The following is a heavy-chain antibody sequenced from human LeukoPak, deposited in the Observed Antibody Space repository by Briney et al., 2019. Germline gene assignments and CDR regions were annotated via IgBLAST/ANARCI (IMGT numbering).Heavy chain of an antibody. CDR1: GSTFNSYA. D-gene: IGHD3-22*01. Sequence: GGSLRLSCAASGSTFNSYAMSWVRQAPGKGLEWVSTVSGSGGSTYYADSVKGRFTISRDNSKNTLYLQMNSLRAEDTAVYYCAKDPYDTSGYYFDYWGQGTLVTVSS. CDR2: VSGSGGST. J-gene: IGHJ4*02. V-gene: IGHV3-23*01. CDR3: AKDPYDTSGYYFDY.